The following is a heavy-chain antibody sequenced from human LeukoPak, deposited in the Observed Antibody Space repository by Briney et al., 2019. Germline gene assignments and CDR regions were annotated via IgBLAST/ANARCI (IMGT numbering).Heavy chain of an antibody. CDR2: ISSSSSYI. V-gene: IGHV3-21*01. CDR1: GFTFSSYA. J-gene: IGHJ6*03. CDR3: ARDAIFGVDYYYYYMDV. D-gene: IGHD3-3*01. Sequence: PGGSLRLPCAASGFTFSSYAMNWVRQAPGKGLEWVSSISSSSSYIYYADSVKGRFTISRDNAKNSLYLQMNSLRAEDTAVYYCARDAIFGVDYYYYYMDVWGKGTTVTVSS.